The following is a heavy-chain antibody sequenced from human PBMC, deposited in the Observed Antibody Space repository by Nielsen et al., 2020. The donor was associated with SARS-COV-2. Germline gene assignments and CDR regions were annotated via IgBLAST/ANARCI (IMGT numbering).Heavy chain of an antibody. CDR3: TRGFYSQSDC. D-gene: IGHD2-15*01. CDR1: GGSLSSSY. Sequence: ETLSLTCTVSGGSLSSSYWTWVRQAPGKGLEWVASISGDSNYIFYSELVKGRFTMSRDNGKNSLYLQMNTLRSEDTALYYCTRGFYSQSDCWGQGTLVTVSS. CDR2: ISGDSNYI. V-gene: IGHV3-21*01. J-gene: IGHJ4*02.